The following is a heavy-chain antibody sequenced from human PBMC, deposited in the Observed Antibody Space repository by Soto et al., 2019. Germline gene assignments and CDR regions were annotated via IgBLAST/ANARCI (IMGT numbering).Heavy chain of an antibody. V-gene: IGHV4-4*07. CDR2: IYTSGST. Sequence: PSETLSLTCTVSGGSISSYYWSWIRQPAGKGLEWIGRIYTSGSTNYNPSLKSRVTMSVDTSKNQFSLKLSSVTAADTAVYYCARGSGITGTTDYYYGMDVWGQGTTVTVSS. J-gene: IGHJ6*02. CDR3: ARGSGITGTTDYYYGMDV. D-gene: IGHD1-7*01. CDR1: GGSISSYY.